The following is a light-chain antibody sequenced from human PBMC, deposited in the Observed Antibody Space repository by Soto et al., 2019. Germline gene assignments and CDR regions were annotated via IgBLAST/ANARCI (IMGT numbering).Light chain of an antibody. J-gene: IGLJ1*01. Sequence: VLTQPPSASGTPGQRVTISCSTSSSNLGDNTVNWYQHVPGTAPKLLIYSYDQRPSGVPDRFSGSKSGTSASLAISGLQSEDEADYYCAAWDASLDGYVFGTGTKAPS. V-gene: IGLV1-44*01. CDR2: SYD. CDR3: AAWDASLDGYV. CDR1: SSNLGDNT.